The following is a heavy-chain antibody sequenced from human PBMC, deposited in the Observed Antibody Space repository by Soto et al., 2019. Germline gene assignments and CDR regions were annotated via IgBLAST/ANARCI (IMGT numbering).Heavy chain of an antibody. V-gene: IGHV4-31*03. Sequence: SETLSLTCTVSGGSISSGGYYWSWIRQHPGKGLEWIGYIYYSGSTYYNPSLKSRVTISVDTSKNQFSLKLSSVTAADTAVYYCASARSGWYYFDYWGQGTLVTVSS. J-gene: IGHJ4*02. CDR2: IYYSGST. CDR1: GGSISSGGYY. CDR3: ASARSGWYYFDY. D-gene: IGHD6-19*01.